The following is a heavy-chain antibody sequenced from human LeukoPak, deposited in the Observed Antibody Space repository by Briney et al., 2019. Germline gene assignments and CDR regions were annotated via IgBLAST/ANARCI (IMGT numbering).Heavy chain of an antibody. CDR3: ARVEDDLGGLHIDY. CDR2: IIPIFGTA. J-gene: IGHJ4*02. Sequence: SVKVSCKASGGTFSSYAISWVRQAPGQGLEWMGGIIPIFGTANYAQKFQGRVTITADESTSTAYMELSSLRSEDTAVYYCARVEDDLGGLHIDYWGQGTLVTVSS. V-gene: IGHV1-69*13. CDR1: GGTFSSYA. D-gene: IGHD3-16*01.